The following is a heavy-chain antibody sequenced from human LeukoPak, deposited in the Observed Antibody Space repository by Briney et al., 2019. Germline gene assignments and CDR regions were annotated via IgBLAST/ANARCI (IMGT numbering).Heavy chain of an antibody. V-gene: IGHV4-59*12. CDR1: GGSISSYS. Sequence: PSETLSLTCTVSGGSISSYSWSWIRQPPGKGLEWIGYIYYSGNTYYNPSLKSRATISLDTSKNQFSLRLTSVTAADTAVYYCARGRYGNYEYWGQGTLVTVSS. CDR3: ARGRYGNYEY. D-gene: IGHD4-11*01. CDR2: IYYSGNT. J-gene: IGHJ4*02.